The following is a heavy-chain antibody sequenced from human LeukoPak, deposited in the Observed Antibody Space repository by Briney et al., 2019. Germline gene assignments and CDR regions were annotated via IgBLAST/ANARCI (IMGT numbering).Heavy chain of an antibody. CDR3: ARERNGRYYYYYYMDV. Sequence: GASVKVSCKVSGYTLTELSMHWVRQAPGKGLEWMGGFDPEDGETIYAQKFQGRVTMTEDTSTDTAYMELSRLRSDDTAVYYCARERNGRYYYYYYMDVWGKGTTVTVSS. J-gene: IGHJ6*03. CDR2: FDPEDGET. D-gene: IGHD1-1*01. CDR1: GYTLTELS. V-gene: IGHV1-24*01.